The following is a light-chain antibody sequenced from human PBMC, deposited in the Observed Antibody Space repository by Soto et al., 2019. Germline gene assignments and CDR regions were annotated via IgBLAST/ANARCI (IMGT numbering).Light chain of an antibody. Sequence: EIVMTQSPATLSVSPGERATLSCRASQSVSSNLAWYQQKPGQAPRLLIYGASTRATGIPARFSGSGSGTEFTLTISSLQSEDFAVYYCQQYSSSPGFGGGTKVEIK. CDR2: GAS. J-gene: IGKJ4*01. CDR3: QQYSSSPG. V-gene: IGKV3-15*01. CDR1: QSVSSN.